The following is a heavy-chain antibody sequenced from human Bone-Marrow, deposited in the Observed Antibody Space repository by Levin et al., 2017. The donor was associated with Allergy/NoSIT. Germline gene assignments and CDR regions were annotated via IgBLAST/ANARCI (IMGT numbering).Heavy chain of an antibody. CDR1: GGTFSTYA. J-gene: IGHJ6*02. Sequence: SVKVSCKASGGTFSTYAINWVRQAPGQGLEWMGGIVPNIDSANYAQKFQGRVTFTADASTNTAYMELSSLRSDDTAVYYCARIYDYTGPWGMDVWGQGTTVTVSS. D-gene: IGHD3-16*01. CDR3: ARIYDYTGPWGMDV. V-gene: IGHV1-69*13. CDR2: IVPNIDSA.